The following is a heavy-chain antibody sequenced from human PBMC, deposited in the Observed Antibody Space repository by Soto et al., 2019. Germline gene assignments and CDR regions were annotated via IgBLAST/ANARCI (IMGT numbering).Heavy chain of an antibody. J-gene: IGHJ4*02. V-gene: IGHV4-39*01. D-gene: IGHD3-10*01. CDR1: GGSISSSSYY. CDR3: ARGITLVRGVIHTPYFDY. CDR2: IYYSGST. Sequence: SETLSLTCTVSGGSISSSSYYWGWIRQPPGKGLEWIGSIYYSGSTYYNPSLKSRVTISVDTSKNQFSLKLSSVTAADTAVYYCARGITLVRGVIHTPYFDYWGQGALVTVS.